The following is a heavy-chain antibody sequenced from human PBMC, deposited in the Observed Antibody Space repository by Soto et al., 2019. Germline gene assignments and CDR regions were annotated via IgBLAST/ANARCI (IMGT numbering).Heavy chain of an antibody. V-gene: IGHV4-34*01. D-gene: IGHD3-3*01. CDR3: ARGLLARDFWSAAWSYYFDY. CDR2: INHSGST. Sequence: SETLSLTCAFYCGSFIGYYWSWIRQPPGKGLEWIGEINHSGSTNYNPSLKSRVTISVDTSKNQFSLKLSSVTAADTAVYYCARGLLARDFWSAAWSYYFDYWGQGTLVTVSS. CDR1: CGSFIGYY. J-gene: IGHJ4*02.